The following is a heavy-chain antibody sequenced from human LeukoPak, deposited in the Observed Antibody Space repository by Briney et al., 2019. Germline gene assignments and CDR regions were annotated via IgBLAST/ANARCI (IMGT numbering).Heavy chain of an antibody. J-gene: IGHJ4*02. CDR1: GDSISSSTYY. D-gene: IGHD6-19*01. CDR3: ASLHWQWLALDY. CDR2: IYYSGST. V-gene: IGHV4-39*01. Sequence: SEPLSLTCTVSGDSISSSTYYWVWIRQPPGRGLEWIGAIYYSGSTYYNPSLKSRVTISADTSKNQFSLKLNSVTAADTAVYYCASLHWQWLALDYWGQGTLVTVSS.